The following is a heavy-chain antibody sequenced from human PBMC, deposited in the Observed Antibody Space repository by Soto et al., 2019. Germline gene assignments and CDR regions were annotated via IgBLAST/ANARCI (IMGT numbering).Heavy chain of an antibody. Sequence: SETLSLTCTVSGGSISTYFWSWIRQPPGKGLEWIGYISYSGSTNYNPSLKSRVTISVDTSKNQFSLKLSSVTAADTALYYCARDQGETTEAYLDYWGPGALVTVSS. CDR1: GGSISTYF. D-gene: IGHD4-4*01. V-gene: IGHV4-59*01. CDR3: ARDQGETTEAYLDY. J-gene: IGHJ4*02. CDR2: ISYSGST.